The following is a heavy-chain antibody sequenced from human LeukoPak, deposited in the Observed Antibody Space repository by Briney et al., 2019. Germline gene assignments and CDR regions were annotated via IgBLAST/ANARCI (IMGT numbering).Heavy chain of an antibody. J-gene: IGHJ6*02. D-gene: IGHD2-2*01. Sequence: GASVKVSCKVSGYTLTELSMHWVRQAPGKGLEWMGGFDPEDGETIYAQKFQGRVTMTEDTSTDTAYMELSSLRSDDTAVYYCATDPGEAVPAAKGPRGDYCYGMDVWGQGTTVTVSS. CDR1: GYTLTELS. V-gene: IGHV1-24*01. CDR3: ATDPGEAVPAAKGPRGDYCYGMDV. CDR2: FDPEDGET.